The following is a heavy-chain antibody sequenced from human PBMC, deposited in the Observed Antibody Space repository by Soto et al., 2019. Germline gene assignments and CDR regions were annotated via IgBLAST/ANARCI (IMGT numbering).Heavy chain of an antibody. V-gene: IGHV3-30-3*01. CDR2: ISYDRSYK. Sequence: GGSLRLSCAASGFTFSSYAMHWVRQAPGKGLEWVAVISYDRSYKYYGDSVKGRFTISRDNAKNTVYLQMNSLRDEDTAVYYCARIKLVEFFFINVDVYDMDVWGQGTPVTVSS. D-gene: IGHD3-16*01. J-gene: IGHJ6*02. CDR1: GFTFSSYA. CDR3: ARIKLVEFFFINVDVYDMDV.